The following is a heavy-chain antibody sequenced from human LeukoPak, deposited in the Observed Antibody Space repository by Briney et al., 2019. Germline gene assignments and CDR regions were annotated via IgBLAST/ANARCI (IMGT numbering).Heavy chain of an antibody. V-gene: IGHV1-2*02. J-gene: IGHJ6*03. CDR2: INPNSGST. Sequence: RASVKVSCKASGYIFTGYYMHWVRQAHGQGLEWMGWINPNSGSTNYAQKFQGRVTMTRDTSISTVYMELSRLRSDDTAMYYRARERPHYMDVWGKGTTVTVSS. CDR1: GYIFTGYY. CDR3: ARERPHYMDV.